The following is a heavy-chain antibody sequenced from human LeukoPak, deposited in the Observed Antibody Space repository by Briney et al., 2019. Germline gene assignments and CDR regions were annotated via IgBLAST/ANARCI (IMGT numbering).Heavy chain of an antibody. CDR3: ARGDYPYYYYYYMDV. J-gene: IGHJ6*03. V-gene: IGHV1-69*11. CDR2: IIPVLGTA. CDR1: GGTFSSYA. Sequence: SVKVSCKASGGTFSSYAISWMRQAPGQGLEWMGRIIPVLGTANYAQKFQGRVTITTDESTSTAYMELSSLRSEDTAVYYCARGDYPYYYYYYMDVWGKGTTVTVSS. D-gene: IGHD4-17*01.